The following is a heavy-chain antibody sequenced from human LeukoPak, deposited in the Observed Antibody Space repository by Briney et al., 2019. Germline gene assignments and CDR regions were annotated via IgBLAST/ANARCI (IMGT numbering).Heavy chain of an antibody. D-gene: IGHD3-16*02. Sequence: GGSLRLSCAASGFTFSSYSMNWVRQAPGKGLEWVSSISSSSSYIYYADSVKGRFTISRDNAKNSLYLQMNSLRAEDTAVYYCAIQGYVWGSYRSISWGQGTLVTVSS. CDR1: GFTFSSYS. J-gene: IGHJ5*02. CDR2: ISSSSSYI. V-gene: IGHV3-21*01. CDR3: AIQGYVWGSYRSIS.